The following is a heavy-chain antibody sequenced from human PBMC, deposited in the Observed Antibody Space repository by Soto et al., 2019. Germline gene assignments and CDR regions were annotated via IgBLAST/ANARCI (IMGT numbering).Heavy chain of an antibody. J-gene: IGHJ6*02. CDR2: ISYDGSNK. Sequence: PGGSLRLSCAASGFTFSSYGMHWVRQAPGKGLEWVAVISYDGSNKYYADSVKGRFTISRDNSKNTLYLQMNSLRAEDTAVYYCAKKGPYSSSPLYYYYGMDVWGQGTTVNGSS. D-gene: IGHD6-6*01. CDR1: GFTFSSYG. V-gene: IGHV3-30*18. CDR3: AKKGPYSSSPLYYYYGMDV.